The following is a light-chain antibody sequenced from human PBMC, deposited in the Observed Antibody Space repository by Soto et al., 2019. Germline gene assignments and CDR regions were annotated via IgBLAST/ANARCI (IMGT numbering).Light chain of an antibody. J-gene: IGKJ1*01. CDR1: QSVSTD. CDR3: QQYNLWPPEA. CDR2: GAS. Sequence: EKVMSQSPATLSVSLGGRATLARMASQSVSTDLAWYQQRPGQAPRLLIFGASTRATGIPARFTGSGSGTEFILTISSLQSEDSAVYYCQQYNLWPPEAFGQGTKVDI. V-gene: IGKV3-15*01.